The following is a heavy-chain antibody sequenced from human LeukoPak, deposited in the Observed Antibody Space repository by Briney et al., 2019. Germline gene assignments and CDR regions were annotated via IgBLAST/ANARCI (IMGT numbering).Heavy chain of an antibody. Sequence: GRSLRLSCTASGFTFGDHAMSWVRQAPGKGPEWVGFIRSKTYGGTTEYAASVKGRFTISRDDSKSIAYLQMNSLKTEDTAVYYCTRGLIQQWLYYGMDVWGQGTTVTVSS. J-gene: IGHJ6*02. CDR2: IRSKTYGGTT. CDR3: TRGLIQQWLYYGMDV. D-gene: IGHD5-18*01. V-gene: IGHV3-49*04. CDR1: GFTFGDHA.